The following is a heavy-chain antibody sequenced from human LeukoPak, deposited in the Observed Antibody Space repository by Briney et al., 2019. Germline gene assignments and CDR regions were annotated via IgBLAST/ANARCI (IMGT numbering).Heavy chain of an antibody. V-gene: IGHV3-7*03. CDR1: GFTFSSYW. J-gene: IGHJ6*02. CDR2: IKQDGSEK. Sequence: PGRSLRLSCAASGFTFSSYWMSWVRQAPGKGLEWVANIKQDGSEKYYVDSVKGRFTISRDNAKNSLYLQMNSLRAEDTAVYYCARATNSWVRGVIMWDYYYYYGMDVWGQGTTVTVSS. CDR3: ARATNSWVRGVIMWDYYYYYGMDV. D-gene: IGHD3-10*01.